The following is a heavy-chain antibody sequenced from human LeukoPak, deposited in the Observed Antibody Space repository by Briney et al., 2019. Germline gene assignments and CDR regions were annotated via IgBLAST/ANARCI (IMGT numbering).Heavy chain of an antibody. CDR3: AREGRFATHRVDP. CDR2: IYYSGST. D-gene: IGHD3-10*01. Sequence: SETLSLTCTVSGGSISSSSYYWGWIRQPPGKGLEWIGSIYYSGSTYYNPSLKSRVTISVDTSKNQFSLKLSSVTAADTAVYYCAREGRFATHRVDPWGQGTLVTVSS. CDR1: GGSISSSSYY. V-gene: IGHV4-39*02. J-gene: IGHJ5*02.